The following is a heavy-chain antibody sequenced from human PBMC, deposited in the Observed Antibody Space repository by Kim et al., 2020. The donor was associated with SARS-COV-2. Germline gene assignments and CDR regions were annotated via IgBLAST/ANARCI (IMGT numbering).Heavy chain of an antibody. Sequence: YAQKFQGRVTMTRDTSISTAYMELSRLRSDDTAVYYCARDSKGITGTTVYWGQGTLVTVSS. J-gene: IGHJ4*02. CDR3: ARDSKGITGTTVY. D-gene: IGHD1-20*01. V-gene: IGHV1-2*02.